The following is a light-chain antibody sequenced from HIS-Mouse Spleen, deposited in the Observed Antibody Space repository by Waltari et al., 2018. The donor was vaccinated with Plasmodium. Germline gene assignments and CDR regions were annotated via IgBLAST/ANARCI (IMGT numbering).Light chain of an antibody. Sequence: QSALTQPRSVSGSPGQSATISCPGTSSDVGGYNYVSWYQQHPGKAPKLMLYDVSKRPSGVPDRFSGSKSGNTASLTISGLQAEDEADYYCCSYAGSYTYVFGTGTKVTVL. CDR1: SSDVGGYNY. J-gene: IGLJ1*01. CDR3: CSYAGSYTYV. CDR2: DVS. V-gene: IGLV2-11*01.